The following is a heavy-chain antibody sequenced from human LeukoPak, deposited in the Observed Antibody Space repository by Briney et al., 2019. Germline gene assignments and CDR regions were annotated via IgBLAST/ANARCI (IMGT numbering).Heavy chain of an antibody. J-gene: IGHJ4*02. V-gene: IGHV4-30-2*01. D-gene: IGHD3-10*01. CDR3: AGSGKGLSDFDY. CDR2: IYHSGST. CDR1: GGSISSSGYS. Sequence: PSETLSLTCAVSGGSISSSGYSWSWIRQPPGKGLEWIGYIYHSGSTYYNPSLKSRVTISVDRSKNQFSLKLSSVTAADTAVYYCAGSGKGLSDFDYWGQGTLVTVSS.